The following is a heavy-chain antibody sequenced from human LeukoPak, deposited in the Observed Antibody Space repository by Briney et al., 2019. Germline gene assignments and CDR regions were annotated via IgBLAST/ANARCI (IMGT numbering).Heavy chain of an antibody. V-gene: IGHV3-15*01. J-gene: IGHJ4*02. CDR3: IVVVPAARVFDY. Sequence: GGSLRLSCAASGFTFSSYAMSWVRQAPGKGLEWVGRIKRRTDGGTTDYAAPVKGRFTISRDDSKNMLVLQMNSLKTEDTAVYSCIVVVPAARVFDYWGQGTLVTVSS. D-gene: IGHD2-2*01. CDR1: GFTFSSYA. CDR2: IKRRTDGGTT.